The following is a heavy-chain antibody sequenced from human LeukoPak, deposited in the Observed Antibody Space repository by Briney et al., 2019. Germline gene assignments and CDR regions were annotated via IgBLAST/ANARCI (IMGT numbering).Heavy chain of an antibody. CDR3: ARGSVDTAMVTTY. D-gene: IGHD5-18*01. V-gene: IGHV4-34*01. Sequence: SETLSLTCAVYGGSFSGYYWGWIRQPPGKGLEWIGEINHSGSTNYNPSLKSRVTISVDTSKNQFSLKLSSVTAADTAVYYCARGSVDTAMVTTYWGQGTLVTVSS. J-gene: IGHJ4*02. CDR1: GGSFSGYY. CDR2: INHSGST.